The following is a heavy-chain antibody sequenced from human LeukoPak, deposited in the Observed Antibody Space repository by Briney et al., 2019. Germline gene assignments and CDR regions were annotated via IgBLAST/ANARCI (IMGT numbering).Heavy chain of an antibody. V-gene: IGHV4-34*01. CDR1: GGSFSGYY. J-gene: IGHJ6*03. D-gene: IGHD3-3*01. CDR3: ARLTSTIQRGILYYYMDV. Sequence: PSETLSLTCAVYGGSFSGYYWSWIRQPPGKGLEWIGEINHSGSTNYNPSLKSRVTISVDTSKNQFSLKLSSVTAADTAVYYCARLTSTIQRGILYYYMDVWGKGTTVTVSS. CDR2: INHSGST.